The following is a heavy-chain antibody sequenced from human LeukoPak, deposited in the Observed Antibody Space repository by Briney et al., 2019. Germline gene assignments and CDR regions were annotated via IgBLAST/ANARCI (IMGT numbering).Heavy chain of an antibody. D-gene: IGHD3-9*01. CDR3: ARHVWLQPFDY. CDR2: IYYSGST. Sequence: PSETLSPTCSVSGGSMNSYYWSWIRQSPGKGLEWIGYIYYSGSTNYNPSLKSRVTISVDTSKNQFSLKLSSVTAADTAVYYCARHVWLQPFDYWGQGTLVTVSS. V-gene: IGHV4-59*08. CDR1: GGSMNSYY. J-gene: IGHJ4*02.